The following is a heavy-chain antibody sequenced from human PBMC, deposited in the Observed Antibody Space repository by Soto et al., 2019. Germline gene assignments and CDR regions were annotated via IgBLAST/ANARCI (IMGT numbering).Heavy chain of an antibody. CDR2: INPRSGDT. CDR3: ARDFYYYGLDV. CDR1: GYTFIGYY. Sequence: ASLKVSCKAFGYTFIGYYMYGVRQAPGQGLEWMGWINPRSGDTKYPQKFQGRVTMTRDTSISTAYMELSRLRSDDTAVYYCARDFYYYGLDVWGQGTTVTVSS. J-gene: IGHJ6*02. V-gene: IGHV1-2*02.